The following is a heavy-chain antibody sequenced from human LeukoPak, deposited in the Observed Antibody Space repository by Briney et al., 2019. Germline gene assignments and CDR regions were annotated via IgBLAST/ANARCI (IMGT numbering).Heavy chain of an antibody. CDR2: SNHSGST. CDR3: ARVVAIKQRGYGY. V-gene: IGHV4-34*01. J-gene: IGHJ4*02. D-gene: IGHD5-12*01. Sequence: AETVSLMCAVYGGSFCVYYWMCMRQPPGKGRVWFGESNHSGSTNYNPSLKSRVIISVDTSKNQFSLKLSSVTAADTAVYYCARVVAIKQRGYGYWGQGTLVTVSS. CDR1: GGSFCVYY.